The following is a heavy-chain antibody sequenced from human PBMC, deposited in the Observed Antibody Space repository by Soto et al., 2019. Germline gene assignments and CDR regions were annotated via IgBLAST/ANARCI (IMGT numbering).Heavy chain of an antibody. CDR2: IIPIFGTA. J-gene: IGHJ4*02. Sequence: ASVKLSCKASGDTFSSYAISWVRHAPGQGLEWMGGIIPIFGTANYAQKFQGRVTITADESTSTAYMELSSLRSEDTAMYYCAKGPSGVVPLGYWGQGILVTVFS. CDR1: GDTFSSYA. D-gene: IGHD1-26*01. V-gene: IGHV1-69*13. CDR3: AKGPSGVVPLGY.